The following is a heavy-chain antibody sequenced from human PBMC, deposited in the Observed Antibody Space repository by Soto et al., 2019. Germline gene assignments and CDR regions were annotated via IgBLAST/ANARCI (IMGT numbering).Heavy chain of an antibody. Sequence: GASVTVSCQASGYTFTSYGISWVRQAPGQGLEWMGWLSAYNGNTNYAQKLQGRVTMTTDTSTSTAYMELRSLRSDDTAVYYCARSMYPIRPMVYAPTPDAAFDIWGQGTMVTVS. V-gene: IGHV1-18*01. CDR1: GYTFTSYG. D-gene: IGHD2-8*01. J-gene: IGHJ3*02. CDR3: ARSMYPIRPMVYAPTPDAAFDI. CDR2: LSAYNGNT.